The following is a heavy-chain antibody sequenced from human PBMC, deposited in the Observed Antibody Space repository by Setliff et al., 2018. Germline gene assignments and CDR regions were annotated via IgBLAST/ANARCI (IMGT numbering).Heavy chain of an antibody. CDR3: ARAPSVELVTIRTNSWFTY. CDR1: GYTFRNYA. J-gene: IGHJ4*02. CDR2: ISVYDGDT. D-gene: IGHD5-18*01. V-gene: IGHV1-18*01. Sequence: ASVKVSCQASGYTFRNYAFAWVRQAPGQGLEWVGWISVYDGDTNYAQKFQGRVTLTTDTSTSPAYMELRSLTSDDSAFYYCARAPSVELVTIRTNSWFTYWGQGTLVTVSS.